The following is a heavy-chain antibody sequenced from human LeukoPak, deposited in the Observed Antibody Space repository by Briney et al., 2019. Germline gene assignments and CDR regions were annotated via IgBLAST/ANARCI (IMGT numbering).Heavy chain of an antibody. CDR3: AKDVRSGSYRNWFDP. V-gene: IGHV3-30*18. CDR2: ISYDGSDT. CDR1: GFTFNGYG. J-gene: IGHJ5*02. Sequence: GTSLRLSCVASGFTFNGYGMHWVRQAPGKGLEWVAVISYDGSDTYYADSVRGRFIISRDNSKNTLYLQMNSLRAEDTAVYYCAKDVRSGSYRNWFDPWGQGTLVTVSS. D-gene: IGHD1-26*01.